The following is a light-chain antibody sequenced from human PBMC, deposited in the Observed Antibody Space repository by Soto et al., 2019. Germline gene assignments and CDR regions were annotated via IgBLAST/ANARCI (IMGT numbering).Light chain of an antibody. CDR3: QQYDNSPIT. J-gene: IGKJ5*01. V-gene: IGKV3-11*01. CDR1: QSFSSY. CDR2: DAS. Sequence: EIVLTQSPATLSLSPGERATLSCRASQSFSSYLAWYQQKPGQAPRLLIYDASNRATGIPARFSGTGSETDFTLTISRLEPEDFAVYYCQQYDNSPITFGQGTRLEIK.